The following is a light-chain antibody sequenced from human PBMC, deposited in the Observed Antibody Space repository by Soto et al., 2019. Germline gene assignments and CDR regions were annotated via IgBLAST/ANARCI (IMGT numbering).Light chain of an antibody. CDR1: QDINTY. V-gene: IGKV1-9*01. CDR3: XHRHSYPIT. CDR2: TAS. Sequence: DIQLTQSPSFLSASVGDRVTITCRASQDINTYLAWYQQQPGKAPKLLIHTASTLQSGVPSRFSGSGSGTEFTLTISSLQPEDFAXXXXXHRHSYPITFGQGTRLDI. J-gene: IGKJ5*01.